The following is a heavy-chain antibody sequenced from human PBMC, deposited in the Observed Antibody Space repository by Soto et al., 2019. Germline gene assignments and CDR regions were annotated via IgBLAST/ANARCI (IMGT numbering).Heavy chain of an antibody. CDR1: GFTFSSYE. J-gene: IGHJ4*02. V-gene: IGHV3-48*03. Sequence: GGSLRLSCAASGFTFSSYEMNWVRQARGKGLEWVSYISSSGSTIYYADSVKGRFTISRDNAKNSLYLQMNSLRAEDTAVYYCARERDGYNYAPFDYWGQGTLVTVSS. CDR2: ISSSGSTI. D-gene: IGHD5-12*01. CDR3: ARERDGYNYAPFDY.